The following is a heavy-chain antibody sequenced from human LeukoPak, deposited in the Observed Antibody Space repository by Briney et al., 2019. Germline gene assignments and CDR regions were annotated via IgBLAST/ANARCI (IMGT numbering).Heavy chain of an antibody. Sequence: PSETLSLTCTVSGGSISSYYWSWLRQPPGKGLEWIGYIYYSGSTNYNPSLKSRVTISVDTSKNQFSLKLSSVTAADTAVYYCARDITNFDWLLSGFDYWGQGTLVTVSS. CDR2: IYYSGST. V-gene: IGHV4-59*01. CDR1: GGSISSYY. J-gene: IGHJ4*02. D-gene: IGHD3-9*01. CDR3: ARDITNFDWLLSGFDY.